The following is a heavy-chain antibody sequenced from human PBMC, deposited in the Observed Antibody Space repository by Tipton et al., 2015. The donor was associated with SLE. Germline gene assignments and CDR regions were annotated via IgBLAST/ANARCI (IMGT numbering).Heavy chain of an antibody. CDR1: GGSISSSSYY. J-gene: IGHJ5*02. D-gene: IGHD3-3*01. CDR3: ARHEKDYFWSGLNWFDP. Sequence: GLVKPSETLSLTCTVSGGSISSSSYYWGWIRQPPGKGLEWIGSIYYSGSTYYNPSLKSRVTISVDTSKNQFSLKLSSVTAADTAVYYCARHEKDYFWSGLNWFDPWGQGTLVTVSS. CDR2: IYYSGST. V-gene: IGHV4-39*01.